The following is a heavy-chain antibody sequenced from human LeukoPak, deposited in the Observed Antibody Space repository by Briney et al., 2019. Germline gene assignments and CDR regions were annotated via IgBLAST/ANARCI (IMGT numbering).Heavy chain of an antibody. D-gene: IGHD2-2*01. J-gene: IGHJ4*02. CDR1: GYAFTNYA. Sequence: ASVKVSCKASGYAFTNYAISWVRQAPGQGLEWMGWISVYNGNTNYAQKLQGRVTMTADTSTTTAYMELRSLRSDDTAVYYCARGYCSSATCRHFDYWGQGTLVTVSS. CDR2: ISVYNGNT. CDR3: ARGYCSSATCRHFDY. V-gene: IGHV1-18*01.